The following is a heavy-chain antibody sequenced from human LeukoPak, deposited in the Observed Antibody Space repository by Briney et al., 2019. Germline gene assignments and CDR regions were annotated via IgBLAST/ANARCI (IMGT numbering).Heavy chain of an antibody. V-gene: IGHV1-2*02. J-gene: IGHJ5*02. CDR3: AREFRVAARPRFWFDP. CDR2: INPNSGGT. CDR1: GYTFTGYY. D-gene: IGHD6-6*01. Sequence: ASVKVSCTASGYTFTGYYMHWVRQAPGQGLEWMGWINPNSGGTNYAQKFQGRVTMTRDTSISTAYMELSRLRSDDTAVYYCAREFRVAARPRFWFDPWGQGTLVTVSS.